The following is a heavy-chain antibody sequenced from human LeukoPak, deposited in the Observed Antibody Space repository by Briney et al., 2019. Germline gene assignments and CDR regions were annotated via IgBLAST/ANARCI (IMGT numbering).Heavy chain of an antibody. CDR2: ISSSSSYI. CDR1: GFTFSSYS. J-gene: IGHJ6*02. Sequence: GGSLRLSCAASGFTFSSYSMSWVRQAPGKGLEWVSSISSSSSYIYYADSVKGRFTISRDNAKNSLYLQMNSLRAEDTAVYYCARDVGDIVVVRGMDVWGQGTTVTVSS. CDR3: ARDVGDIVVVRGMDV. D-gene: IGHD2-2*01. V-gene: IGHV3-21*01.